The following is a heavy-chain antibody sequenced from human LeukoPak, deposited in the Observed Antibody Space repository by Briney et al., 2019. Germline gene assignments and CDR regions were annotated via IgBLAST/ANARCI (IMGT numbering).Heavy chain of an antibody. D-gene: IGHD6-19*01. CDR3: ARASSSGWYYFDY. CDR2: IIPIFGTA. Sequence: SVKVSCKASGGTFSSYAISWVRQAPGQGLEWMGGIIPIFGTANYAQKFQGRVTITRNTSISTAYMELSSLRSEDTAVYYCARASSSGWYYFDYWGQGTLVTVSS. CDR1: GGTFSSYA. V-gene: IGHV1-69*05. J-gene: IGHJ4*02.